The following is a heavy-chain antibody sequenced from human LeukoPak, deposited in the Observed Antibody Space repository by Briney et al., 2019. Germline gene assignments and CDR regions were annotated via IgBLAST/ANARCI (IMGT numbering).Heavy chain of an antibody. CDR2: IYSGGST. V-gene: IGHV3-53*01. D-gene: IGHD6-6*01. CDR3: ARVSRSHIHFDY. Sequence: PGGSLRLSCAASGFTFSSYGMHWVRQAPGKGLEWVSVIYSGGSTHYADSVKGRFTISRDNSKNTLYLQMNSLRAEDTAVYYCARVSRSHIHFDYWGQGTLVTVSS. CDR1: GFTFSSYG. J-gene: IGHJ4*02.